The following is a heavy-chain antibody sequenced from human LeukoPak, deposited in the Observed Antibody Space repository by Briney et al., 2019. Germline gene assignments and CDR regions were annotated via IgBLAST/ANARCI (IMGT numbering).Heavy chain of an antibody. CDR1: GFTFSSAW. Sequence: GGSLRLSCAASGFTFSSAWMSWVRQAPGKGLEWVSAISGSGGSTYYADSVKGRFTISRDNSKNTLYLQMNRLRAEDTAVYYCAKDVRTVATLVWDYWGQGTLVTVSS. J-gene: IGHJ4*02. CDR2: ISGSGGST. CDR3: AKDVRTVATLVWDY. V-gene: IGHV3-23*01. D-gene: IGHD4-23*01.